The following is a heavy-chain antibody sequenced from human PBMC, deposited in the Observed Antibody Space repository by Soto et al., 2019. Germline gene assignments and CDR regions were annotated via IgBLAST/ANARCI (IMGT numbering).Heavy chain of an antibody. CDR3: TTERRYCSGGSCYGYYFDY. CDR2: IKSKTDGGTT. D-gene: IGHD2-15*01. V-gene: IGHV3-15*01. J-gene: IGHJ4*02. CDR1: GFTFTYAW. Sequence: GGSLRLSCAASGFTFTYAWMSWVRQAPGKGLEWVGRIKSKTDGGTTDYADPVKGRLTISRDDSKDMVYLQMNSLTTEDTAVYYCTTERRYCSGGSCYGYYFDYWGQGTLVTVSS.